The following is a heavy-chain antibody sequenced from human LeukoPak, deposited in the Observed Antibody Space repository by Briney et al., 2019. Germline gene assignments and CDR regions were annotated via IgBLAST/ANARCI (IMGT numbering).Heavy chain of an antibody. CDR1: GFSFSSHG. CDR2: IIGGAGST. Sequence: SGGSLRLSCAASGFSFSSHGMSWVRQAPGKGLEWVSGIIGGAGSTYYADSVKGRFTISGDNSKNTLFLQMNSLRAEDTAVYYCAHGAMYQLDYWGQGTLVNVSS. V-gene: IGHV3-23*01. CDR3: AHGAMYQLDY. D-gene: IGHD2-2*01. J-gene: IGHJ4*02.